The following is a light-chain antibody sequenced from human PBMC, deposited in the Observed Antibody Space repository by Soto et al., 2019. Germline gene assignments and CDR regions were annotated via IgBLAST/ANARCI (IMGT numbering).Light chain of an antibody. Sequence: QSALTQPASVSGSPGQSITISCTGTSSDVGSYNFVSWYQQHPGKAPKLMIYEVNKRPSGISNRFSGSKSGDTAFLTISGLQAEDEADYYCCSYAGSTTWVFGGGTKLTVL. CDR2: EVN. CDR3: CSYAGSTTWV. CDR1: SSDVGSYNF. V-gene: IGLV2-23*02. J-gene: IGLJ3*02.